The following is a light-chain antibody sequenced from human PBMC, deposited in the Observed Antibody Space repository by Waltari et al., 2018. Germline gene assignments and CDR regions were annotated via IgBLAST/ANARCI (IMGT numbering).Light chain of an antibody. CDR1: SNHIGIYDY. J-gene: IGLJ2*01. V-gene: IGLV2-14*03. Sequence: QSALTQPASVSGSPGQSITISSTATSNHIGIYDYVSWYQQHPGKAPKVIIYDVNNRPSGISTRFSGSKSGNTASLTISGVQDHDEADYYCASFTSTSTLVIFGGGTKLTVL. CDR3: ASFTSTSTLVI. CDR2: DVN.